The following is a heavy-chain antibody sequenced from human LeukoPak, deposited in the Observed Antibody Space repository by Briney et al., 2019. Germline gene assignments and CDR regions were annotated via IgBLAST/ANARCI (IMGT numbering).Heavy chain of an antibody. Sequence: ASVKVSCKATGYTFTGYFIHWVRQAPGQGLEWMGWINPNSGVTNYAQKFQGRVTMTRDTSLSTAYMEPSGLRSDDTAVYYCARGVVAATFYYYMDVWGKGTTVTVSS. D-gene: IGHD2-15*01. CDR1: GYTFTGYF. V-gene: IGHV1-2*02. CDR2: INPNSGVT. CDR3: ARGVVAATFYYYMDV. J-gene: IGHJ6*03.